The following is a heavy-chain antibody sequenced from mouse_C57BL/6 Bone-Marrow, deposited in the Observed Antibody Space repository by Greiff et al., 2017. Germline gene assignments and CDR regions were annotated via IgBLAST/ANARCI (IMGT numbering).Heavy chain of an antibody. V-gene: IGHV5-6*02. CDR2: ISSGGSNT. Sequence: EVMLVESGGDLVKPGGSLKLSCAASGFTFSSYGMSWVRQTPDKRLEWVATISSGGSNTYYPDSVKGRFNISRDNAKNTLYLQMSSLNAEDTAMYYCARHRTGFDYWGQGTTLTVSS. CDR1: GFTFSSYG. J-gene: IGHJ2*01. D-gene: IGHD4-1*01. CDR3: ARHRTGFDY.